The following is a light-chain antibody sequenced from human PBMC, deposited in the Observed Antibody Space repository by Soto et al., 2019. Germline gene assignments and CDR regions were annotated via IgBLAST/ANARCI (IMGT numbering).Light chain of an antibody. CDR1: SSNIGSNT. Sequence: QSVLTQPPSASGTPGQRVTISCSGSSSNIGSNTVNWYQQLPGTAPTLLIYSNNQRPSGVPDRFSGSKSGTSASLAISGLQSEDEADYYCAACDDSLNGSYVFGTGTKLTVL. J-gene: IGLJ1*01. CDR2: SNN. CDR3: AACDDSLNGSYV. V-gene: IGLV1-44*01.